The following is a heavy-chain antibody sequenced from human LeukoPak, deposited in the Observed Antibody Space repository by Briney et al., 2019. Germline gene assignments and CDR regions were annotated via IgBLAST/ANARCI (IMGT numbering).Heavy chain of an antibody. CDR2: IYTSGST. CDR3: ARDPYGIGATDYYYGMDV. D-gene: IGHD1-26*01. J-gene: IGHJ6*02. V-gene: IGHV4-4*07. Sequence: SETLSLTCTVSGGSISSYYWSWIRQTAGKGLEWIGRIYTSGSTNCNPSPKSRVTMSVDTSKNQFSLKLSSVTAADTAVYYCARDPYGIGATDYYYGMDVWGQGTTVTVSS. CDR1: GGSISSYY.